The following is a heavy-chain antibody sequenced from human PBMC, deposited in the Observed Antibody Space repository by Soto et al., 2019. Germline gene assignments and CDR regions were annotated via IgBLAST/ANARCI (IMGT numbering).Heavy chain of an antibody. D-gene: IGHD6-19*01. CDR1: GFTVSSNY. V-gene: IGHV3-66*01. Sequence: GGSLRLSCAASGFTVSSNYMSWVRQAPGKGLEWVSVIYSGGSTYYADSVTGRFTISRDNSKNTRYLQMNSLRAEDTAVYYCASRSSGWYFDYLGQGTLVTVSS. CDR2: IYSGGST. CDR3: ASRSSGWYFDY. J-gene: IGHJ4*02.